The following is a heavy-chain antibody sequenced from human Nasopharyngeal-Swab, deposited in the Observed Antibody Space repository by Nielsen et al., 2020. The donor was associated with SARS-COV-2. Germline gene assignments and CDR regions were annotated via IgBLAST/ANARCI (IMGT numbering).Heavy chain of an antibody. CDR2: IYYTGSA. J-gene: IGHJ6*02. CDR1: GGSIMSSSYY. CDR3: ARQTGMDV. Sequence: SDTLSLTCTVSGGSIMSSSYYWGWIRQPPGKGLEWIGVIYYTGSAHYSPSLKSRVTISVDTSRDQFFLRVASVTAEDTAVYHCARQTGMDVWGQGTSVTVSS. V-gene: IGHV4-39*01.